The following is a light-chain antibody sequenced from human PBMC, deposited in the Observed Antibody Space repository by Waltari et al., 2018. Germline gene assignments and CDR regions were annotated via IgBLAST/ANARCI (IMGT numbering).Light chain of an antibody. CDR3: QLYYSNPPFFT. J-gene: IGKJ3*01. CDR2: WAC. V-gene: IGKV4-1*01. Sequence: DIVMTQSPDSLAVSLGERATISCKSSQSVFYNATNKNYLTWYQQKPGQPPKVLIYWACTRDSGVPDRFSGSGSGTDVTLTISGLQAEDVAVYYCQLYYSNPPFFTFGPGTKVDIK. CDR1: QSVFYNATNKNY.